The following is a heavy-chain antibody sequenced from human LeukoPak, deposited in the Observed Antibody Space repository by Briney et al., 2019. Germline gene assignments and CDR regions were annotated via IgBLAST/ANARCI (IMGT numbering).Heavy chain of an antibody. CDR1: GGSISSYY. CDR3: ARASGWELVYFDY. CDR2: IYYSGST. D-gene: IGHD1-26*01. Sequence: SETLSLTCTVSGGSISSYYWSWIRQPPGKGLEWIGYIYYSGSTNYNPSLKSRVTISVDTSKNQFSLKLSSVTAADTAVYYCARASGWELVYFDYWGQGTLVTVSS. V-gene: IGHV4-59*01. J-gene: IGHJ4*02.